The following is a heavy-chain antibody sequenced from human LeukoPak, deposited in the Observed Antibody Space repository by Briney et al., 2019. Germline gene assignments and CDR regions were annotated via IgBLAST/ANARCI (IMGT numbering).Heavy chain of an antibody. J-gene: IGHJ4*02. Sequence: SETLSLTCTVSGASINSYYWSWIRQSPGKGLEWIAYIYYSGNTNKNSSLKSRVTISVDTSKNQFSLKLSSVTAADTAVYYCARVGSTMARDYFDYWGQGTLVSVSS. CDR2: IYYSGNT. V-gene: IGHV4-59*01. CDR1: GASINSYY. CDR3: ARVGSTMARDYFDY. D-gene: IGHD3-10*01.